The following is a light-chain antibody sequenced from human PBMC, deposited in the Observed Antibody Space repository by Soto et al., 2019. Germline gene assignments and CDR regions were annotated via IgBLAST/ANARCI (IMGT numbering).Light chain of an antibody. CDR3: QHYVYPQCK. J-gene: IGKJ2*02. Sequence: MLSTLTLSLSPWYRATLSFMVTMTSRSSYLAWYQQQSGQAPRLLIYCVSTTATGTPDRFSGSGSGTEFTLTIRRLEPEDSVVYFCQHYVYPQCKFGPGPKLEIK. V-gene: IGKV3-20*01. CDR1: MTSRSSY. CDR2: CVS.